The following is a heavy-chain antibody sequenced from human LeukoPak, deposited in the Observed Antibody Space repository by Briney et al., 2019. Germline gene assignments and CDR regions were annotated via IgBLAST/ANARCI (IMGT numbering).Heavy chain of an antibody. CDR3: ARAPRNLGSWGPNDY. J-gene: IGHJ4*02. CDR1: GFTFSSYW. V-gene: IGHV3-7*01. Sequence: GGSLRLFCAASGFTFSSYWMSWVRQAPGKGLECVANIKQDGSEKYYVDSVKGRFTISRDNAKNSLYLQMNSLIAKDTAVYYCARAPRNLGSWGPNDYWGQGTLVTVSS. CDR2: IKQDGSEK. D-gene: IGHD1-14*01.